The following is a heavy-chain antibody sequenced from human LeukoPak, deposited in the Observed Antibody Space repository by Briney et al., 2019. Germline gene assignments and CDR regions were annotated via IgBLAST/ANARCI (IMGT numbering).Heavy chain of an antibody. Sequence: EASVTVSCTASGYTFTSYGISWVRQAPGQGLQWMGWISTYNGNTSYAQKLQGRVTMTTDTSTGTAYMELRSLRSDDTAVYYCARDPGYSSGWTHSYYGMDVWGQGTTVTVSS. V-gene: IGHV1-18*01. CDR3: ARDPGYSSGWTHSYYGMDV. J-gene: IGHJ6*02. D-gene: IGHD6-19*01. CDR2: ISTYNGNT. CDR1: GYTFTSYG.